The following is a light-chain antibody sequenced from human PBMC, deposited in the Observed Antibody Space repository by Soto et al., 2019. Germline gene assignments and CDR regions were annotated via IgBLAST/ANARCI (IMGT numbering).Light chain of an antibody. CDR1: QTVGSNF. CDR3: QQYGSSRPIT. CDR2: DAS. V-gene: IGKV3-20*01. Sequence: EIVLTQSPGTLSLSPGERAILSCRASQTVGSNFLAWYQQRPCQAPRLLIYDASSRATGIPDRFSGSGSGTDFTPTISRLEPEDVAVYYCQQYGSSRPITFGQGTRLEIK. J-gene: IGKJ5*01.